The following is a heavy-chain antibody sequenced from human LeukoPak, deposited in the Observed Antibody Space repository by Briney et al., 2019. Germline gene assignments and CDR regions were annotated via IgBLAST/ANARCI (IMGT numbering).Heavy chain of an antibody. CDR3: VRVRRITIFGVVIEGFADY. D-gene: IGHD3-3*01. J-gene: IGHJ4*02. CDR1: GYTFTSYG. Sequence: SVKVFCKASGYTFTSYGISWVRQAPGQGLEWMGWISAYNGNTNYAQKLQGRVTMTTDTSTSTAYMELRSLRSDDTAVYYCVRVRRITIFGVVIEGFADYWGQGTLVTVSS. V-gene: IGHV1-18*01. CDR2: ISAYNGNT.